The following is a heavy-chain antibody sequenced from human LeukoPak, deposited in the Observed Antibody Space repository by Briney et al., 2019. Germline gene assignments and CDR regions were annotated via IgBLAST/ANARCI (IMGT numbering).Heavy chain of an antibody. CDR1: GYTFTGYY. CDR3: ATDASGLGY. CDR2: INAKRGGT. V-gene: IGHV1-2*06. D-gene: IGHD6-19*01. Sequence: ASVKVSCKASGYTFTGYYIHWVRQAPGQGVEWMGRINAKRGGTNYAQKLQGRVTMTRETSNSTAYMELSRPTSDDTAMCYCATDASGLGYWGQGTLVTVSS. J-gene: IGHJ4*02.